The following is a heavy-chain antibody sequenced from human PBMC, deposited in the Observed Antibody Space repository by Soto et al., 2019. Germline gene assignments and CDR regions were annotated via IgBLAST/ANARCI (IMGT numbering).Heavy chain of an antibody. J-gene: IGHJ4*02. CDR3: AREQSDFDY. CDR1: GYTFSTYY. CDR2: INPSGGGT. Sequence: QVQLVQSGAEVKKPGASVKVSCKASGYTFSTYYMHWVRQAPGQGLEWMGIINPSGGGTSYAQKFXARLTXXRDRSTSAVYMELSSLRSEDTAVYYCAREQSDFDYWGQGTLVTVSS. D-gene: IGHD4-4*01. V-gene: IGHV1-46*01.